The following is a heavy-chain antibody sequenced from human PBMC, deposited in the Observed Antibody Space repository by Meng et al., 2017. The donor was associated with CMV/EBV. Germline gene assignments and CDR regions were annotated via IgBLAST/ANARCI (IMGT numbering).Heavy chain of an antibody. D-gene: IGHD2-2*02. CDR1: GYSFTSYW. J-gene: IGHJ4*02. Sequence: GGSLRLSCKGSGYSFTSYWIGWVRQMPGKGLEWMGIIYPGDSDTRYSPSFQGQVTISADKSISTAYLQWSSLKASDTAMYYCVRHRPLNCSSTSCYKALDYWGQGTLVTVSS. CDR2: IYPGDSDT. CDR3: VRHRPLNCSSTSCYKALDY. V-gene: IGHV5-51*01.